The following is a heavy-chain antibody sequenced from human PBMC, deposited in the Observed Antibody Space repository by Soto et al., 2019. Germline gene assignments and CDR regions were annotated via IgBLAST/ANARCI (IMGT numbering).Heavy chain of an antibody. CDR1: GFTFSSYA. CDR2: ISGSGGST. Sequence: PGGSLRLSCAASGFTFSSYAMSWVRQAPGKGLEWVSAISGSGGSTYYADSVKGRFTISRDNSKNTLYLQMNSLRAEDTAVYYCAKGPLYLQVGWPLDDWGQGTLVTVSS. J-gene: IGHJ4*02. V-gene: IGHV3-23*01. CDR3: AKGPLYLQVGWPLDD. D-gene: IGHD2-2*02.